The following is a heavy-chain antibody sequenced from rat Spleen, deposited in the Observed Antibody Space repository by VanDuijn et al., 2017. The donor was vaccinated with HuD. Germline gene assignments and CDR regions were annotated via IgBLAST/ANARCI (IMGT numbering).Heavy chain of an antibody. CDR1: GFTFSDYN. CDR3: AVSGYGY. Sequence: EVQLVESGGGLVQPGRSLKLSCAASGFTFSDYNMTWVRQAPTKGLEWVASISYDGDYTYYRDSVKGRFTISRDNAKSSLYLQMDSLRSEDTATYYWAVSGYGYWGQGVMVTVSS. V-gene: IGHV5-20*01. D-gene: IGHD4-3*01. J-gene: IGHJ2*01. CDR2: ISYDGDYT.